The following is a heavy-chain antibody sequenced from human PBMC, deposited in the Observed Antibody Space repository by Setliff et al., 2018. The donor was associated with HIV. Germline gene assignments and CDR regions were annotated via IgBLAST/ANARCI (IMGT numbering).Heavy chain of an antibody. J-gene: IGHJ4*02. CDR2: IDPSNSNT. CDR3: ARGFYGDYYFDY. CDR1: GYSFTSYW. V-gene: IGHV5-10-1*01. D-gene: IGHD4-17*01. Sequence: GESLKISCKGSGYSFTSYWISWVRQMPGKGLEWMGRIDPSNSNTNYSPSFQGHVTISADKSISTAYQQWSSLKASDTAMYYCARGFYGDYYFDYWGQGTRVTVSS.